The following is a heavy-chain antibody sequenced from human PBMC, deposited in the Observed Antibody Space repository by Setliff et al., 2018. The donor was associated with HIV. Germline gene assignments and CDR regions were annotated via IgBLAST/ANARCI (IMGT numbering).Heavy chain of an antibody. V-gene: IGHV3-23*01. J-gene: IGHJ1*01. D-gene: IGHD1-26*01. CDR3: VRDYVRPGTVGTTSPLDN. CDR2: LIENGVDK. CDR1: GLTFSGYP. Sequence: PGGSLRLSCAASGLTFSGYPMSWVRQAPGKGLEWVSGLIENGVDKYYAGSVKGRFTISRDNSKNTLTMVMNSLRAEDTAMYYCVRDYVRPGTVGTTSPLDNWGQGTLVTVSS.